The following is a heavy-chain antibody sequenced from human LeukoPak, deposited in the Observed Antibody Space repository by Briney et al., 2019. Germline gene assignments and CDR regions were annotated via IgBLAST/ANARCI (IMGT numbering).Heavy chain of an antibody. CDR3: ARGTLYSGWSYYFDS. CDR1: GGSISSSSYY. Sequence: KPSETLSLTCTVSGGSISSSSYYWGWIRQPPGKGLEWIGSIYYSGSTYYNPSLKSRVTISVDTSKNQFSLKLSSVTAADMALYYCARGTLYSGWSYYFDSWGQGTLVTVSS. D-gene: IGHD6-19*01. J-gene: IGHJ4*02. V-gene: IGHV4-39*07. CDR2: IYYSGST.